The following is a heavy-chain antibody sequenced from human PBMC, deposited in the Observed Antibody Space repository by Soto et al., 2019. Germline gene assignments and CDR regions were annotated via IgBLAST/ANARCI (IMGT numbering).Heavy chain of an antibody. CDR1: GGSISSGGYS. Sequence: SETLSLTCAVSGGSISSGGYSWSWIRQPPGKGLEWIGYIYYSGSTNYNPSLKSRVTISVDTSKNQFSLKLSSVTAADTAVYYCARDISNWFDPWGQGTLVTVSS. CDR2: IYYSGST. CDR3: ARDISNWFDP. J-gene: IGHJ5*02. V-gene: IGHV4-61*08.